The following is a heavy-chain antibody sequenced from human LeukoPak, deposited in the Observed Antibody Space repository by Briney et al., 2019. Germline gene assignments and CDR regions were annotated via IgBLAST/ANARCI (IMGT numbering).Heavy chain of an antibody. CDR2: IYYSGST. Sequence: SETLSLTCTVSGGSISSSSYYWGWIRQPPGKGLEWIGSIYYSGSTYYNPSLKSRDTISVDTSKNQFSLKLSSVTAADTAVYYCARDIVLMVYAITSDAFDIWGQGTMVTVSS. J-gene: IGHJ3*02. CDR3: ARDIVLMVYAITSDAFDI. CDR1: GGSISSSSYY. D-gene: IGHD2-8*01. V-gene: IGHV4-39*07.